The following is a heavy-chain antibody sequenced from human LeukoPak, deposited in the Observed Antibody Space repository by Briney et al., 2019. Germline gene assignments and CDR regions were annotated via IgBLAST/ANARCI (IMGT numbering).Heavy chain of an antibody. CDR2: IIPIFGTA. J-gene: IGHJ6*03. CDR1: GGTFSSYA. CDR3: ARSRDSYGKKNYYYYYMDV. D-gene: IGHD5-18*01. V-gene: IGHV1-69*05. Sequence: SVTVSCKASGGTFSSYAISWVRQAPGQGLEWMGGIIPIFGTANYAQKFQGRVTITTDESTSTAYMELSSLRSEDTAVYYCARSRDSYGKKNYYYYYMDVWGKGTTVTVSS.